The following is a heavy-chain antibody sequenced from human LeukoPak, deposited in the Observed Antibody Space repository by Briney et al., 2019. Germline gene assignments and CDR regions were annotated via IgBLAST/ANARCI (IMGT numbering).Heavy chain of an antibody. Sequence: GGSLRLSCAASGFTFSSYEMNWVRQAPGKGLVWVSRINSDGSSTTYADSVKGRFTISRDNAKNSLYLQMSSLRAEDTAVYYCVRHRTASDYWGQGALVTVSS. CDR1: GFTFSSYE. J-gene: IGHJ4*02. V-gene: IGHV3-74*01. CDR2: INSDGSST. CDR3: VRHRTASDY. D-gene: IGHD1-1*01.